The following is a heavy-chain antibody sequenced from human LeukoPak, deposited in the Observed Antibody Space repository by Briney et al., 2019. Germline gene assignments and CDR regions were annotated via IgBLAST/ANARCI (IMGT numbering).Heavy chain of an antibody. Sequence: PSETLSLTCAVYGGSFSGYYWSWIRQPPGKGLEWIGEINHSGSTNYNPSLKSRVTISVDTSKNQFSLKLSSVTAADTAVYYCARLTIFGVVTNDYWGQGTLVTVSS. J-gene: IGHJ4*02. D-gene: IGHD3-3*01. CDR2: INHSGST. CDR1: GGSFSGYY. CDR3: ARLTIFGVVTNDY. V-gene: IGHV4-34*01.